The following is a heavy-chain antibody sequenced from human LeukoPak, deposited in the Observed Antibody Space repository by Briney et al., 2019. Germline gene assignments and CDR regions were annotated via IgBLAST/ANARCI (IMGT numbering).Heavy chain of an antibody. CDR2: IYYSGST. V-gene: IGHV4-30-4*01. CDR3: ARVVPAAMEIDY. Sequence: PSETLSLTCTVSGGSISSGGYCWSWIRQPPGKGLEWIGYIYYSGSTYYNPSLKSRVTISVDTSKNQFSLKLSSVTAADTAVYYCARVVPAAMEIDYWGQGTLVTVSS. J-gene: IGHJ4*02. CDR1: GGSISSGGYC. D-gene: IGHD2-2*01.